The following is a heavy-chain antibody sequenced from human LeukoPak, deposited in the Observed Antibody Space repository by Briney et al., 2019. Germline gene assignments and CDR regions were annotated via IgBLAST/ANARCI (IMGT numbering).Heavy chain of an antibody. V-gene: IGHV3-74*03. J-gene: IGHJ1*01. CDR2: IKSDGST. D-gene: IGHD3-22*01. Sequence: PGGSLRLSCAASGFTFSSYWMHWVRQAPGKGLVWVSRIKSDGSTKHAVSVKGRFTIYRDNAKNTQSLQMNSLRAEDTGVYYCARAPSEIGGYYPEYFRHWGQGTLVTVS. CDR1: GFTFSSYW. CDR3: ARAPSEIGGYYPEYFRH.